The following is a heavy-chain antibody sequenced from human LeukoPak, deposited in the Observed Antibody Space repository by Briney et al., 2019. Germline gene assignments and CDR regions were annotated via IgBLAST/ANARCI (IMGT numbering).Heavy chain of an antibody. V-gene: IGHV4-31*03. J-gene: IGHJ4*02. Sequence: PSQTLSLTCTVSGGPIRRGGYFWRWIRPPPGKGLECIGYFYFMSGIAYYNPSLKSRVTISRDTSKNQFSLNPSSVTAADTAVYYCARGSPFDYWGQGTLVTVSS. CDR1: GGPIRRGGYF. CDR2: FYFMSGIA. CDR3: ARGSPFDY. D-gene: IGHD2-15*01.